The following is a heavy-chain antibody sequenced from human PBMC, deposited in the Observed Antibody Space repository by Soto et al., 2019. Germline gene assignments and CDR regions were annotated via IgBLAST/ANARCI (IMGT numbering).Heavy chain of an antibody. CDR2: ISYDGSNK. V-gene: IGHV3-30-3*01. J-gene: IGHJ2*01. D-gene: IGHD4-4*01. Sequence: QVQLVESGGGVVQPGRSLRLSCAASGFTFSSYAMHWVRQAPGKGLEWLAVISYDGSNKSYADSVKGRFTISRDNSKNTLYLQMNSLRAEDTAVYYCARPLWRDDYNWGYFDLWGRGTLVTVSS. CDR1: GFTFSSYA. CDR3: ARPLWRDDYNWGYFDL.